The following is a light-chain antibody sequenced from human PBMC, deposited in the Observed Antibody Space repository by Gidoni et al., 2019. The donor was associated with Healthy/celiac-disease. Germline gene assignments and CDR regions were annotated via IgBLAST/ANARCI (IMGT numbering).Light chain of an antibody. Sequence: AIRMTQSPSSLSASTGDRVTITCRARQGISSYLAWYQQKTGKAPKLLIYAASTLQSGVPSRFSGSGSGTDFTLTISCLQSEDFATYYCQQYYSYPPTFGPGTKVDIK. CDR2: AAS. CDR3: QQYYSYPPT. J-gene: IGKJ3*01. V-gene: IGKV1-8*01. CDR1: QGISSY.